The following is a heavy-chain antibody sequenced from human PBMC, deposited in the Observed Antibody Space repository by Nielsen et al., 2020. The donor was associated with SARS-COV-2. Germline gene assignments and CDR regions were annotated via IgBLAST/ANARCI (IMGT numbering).Heavy chain of an antibody. CDR2: VSRDGSDT. CDR1: GFTFANYG. D-gene: IGHD7-27*01. CDR3: ARGNGWGSYFDY. Sequence: GESLKISCAASGFTFANYGIHWVRQVAGRGLEWVAIVSRDGSDTFYVDSVKGRFTISRDNSKNTLYLQMNSLRAEDTALYYCARGNGWGSYFDYWGQGTLVTVSS. V-gene: IGHV3-30*03. J-gene: IGHJ4*02.